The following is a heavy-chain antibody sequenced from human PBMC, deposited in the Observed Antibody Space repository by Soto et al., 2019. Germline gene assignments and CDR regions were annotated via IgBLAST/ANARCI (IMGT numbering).Heavy chain of an antibody. D-gene: IGHD3-22*01. Sequence: GEFRRLSCAASGFTFEDYAMHWVRQAPGKGLEWVSGISWNSGSIGYADSVKGRFTISRDNAKNSLYLQLNSLRAEDTDLYYCAKDTKNYDSSGYYSPRAYDIWGEGTMVTVSS. CDR2: ISWNSGSI. CDR1: GFTFEDYA. CDR3: AKDTKNYDSSGYYSPRAYDI. J-gene: IGHJ3*02. V-gene: IGHV3-9*01.